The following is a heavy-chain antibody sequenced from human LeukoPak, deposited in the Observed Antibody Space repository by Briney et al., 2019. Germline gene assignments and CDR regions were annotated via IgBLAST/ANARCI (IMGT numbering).Heavy chain of an antibody. D-gene: IGHD3-22*01. CDR1: GYTFTSYD. CDR2: MNPNSGNT. Sequence: ASVKVSCKASGYTFTSYDINWVRQATGQGLEWMGWMNPNSGNTGYARKFQDRVTITRNTSISTAYMELSGLRSEDTAVYYCARGYDYDSSGVWGQGTLVTVSS. CDR3: ARGYDYDSSGV. V-gene: IGHV1-8*03. J-gene: IGHJ4*02.